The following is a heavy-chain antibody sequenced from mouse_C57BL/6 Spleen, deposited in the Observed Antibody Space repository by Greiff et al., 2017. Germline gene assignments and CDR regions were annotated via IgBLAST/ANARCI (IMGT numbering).Heavy chain of an antibody. D-gene: IGHD2-4*01. CDR3: TRYDYDVEGYYFDY. CDR1: GFTFSNYW. Sequence: EVKVVESGGGLVQPGGSMKLSCVASGFTFSNYWMNWVRQSPEKGLEWVAQIRLKSDNYATHYAESVKGRFTISRDDSKSSVYLQMNNLRAEDTGIYYCTRYDYDVEGYYFDYWGQGTTLTVSS. CDR2: IRLKSDNYAT. V-gene: IGHV6-3*01. J-gene: IGHJ2*01.